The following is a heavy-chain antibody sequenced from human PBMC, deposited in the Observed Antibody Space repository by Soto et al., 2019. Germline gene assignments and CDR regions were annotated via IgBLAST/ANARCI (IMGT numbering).Heavy chain of an antibody. V-gene: IGHV4-39*01. CDR3: ARQPLRYSSSWYDGEFEY. CDR2: IYHSGST. D-gene: IGHD6-13*01. CDR1: GGSVSSRSYF. Sequence: SETLSLTCTVSGGSVSSRSYFWGWIRQPPGKGLEWIGSIYHSGSTYYNPSLKSRLTISVDTSKNQFSLKVNSVTAADTGVYYCARQPLRYSSSWYDGEFEYWGQGILVTVYS. J-gene: IGHJ4*02.